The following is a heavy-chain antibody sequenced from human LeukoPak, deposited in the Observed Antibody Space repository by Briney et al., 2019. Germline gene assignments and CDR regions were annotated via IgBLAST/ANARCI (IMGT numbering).Heavy chain of an antibody. D-gene: IGHD5-24*01. Sequence: ASVKVSCKASGYTFTSYDINWVRQATGQGLEWMGWMNPNSGNTGYAQKFQGRVTITRNTSISTAYMELSSLRSEDTAVYYCTGRDGYNSYYYYYMDVWGKGTTVTISS. CDR3: TGRDGYNSYYYYYMDV. J-gene: IGHJ6*03. CDR2: MNPNSGNT. CDR1: GYTFTSYD. V-gene: IGHV1-8*03.